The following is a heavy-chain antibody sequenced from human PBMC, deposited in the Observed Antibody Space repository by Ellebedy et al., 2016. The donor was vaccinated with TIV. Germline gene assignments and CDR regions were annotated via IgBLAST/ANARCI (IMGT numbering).Heavy chain of an antibody. V-gene: IGHV1-2*02. CDR3: ARDLRVSNGLGIDL. J-gene: IGHJ2*01. CDR1: GYTFTVHY. D-gene: IGHD2-8*01. CDR2: INTNTGGT. Sequence: AASVKVSCKASGYTFTVHYMHWVRQAPGQGLEWTGWINTNTGGTNYAQKFRGRVTMTRDTSINTAYMDLSRLRFDDTAVYYCARDLRVSNGLGIDLWGRGTLVTVSS.